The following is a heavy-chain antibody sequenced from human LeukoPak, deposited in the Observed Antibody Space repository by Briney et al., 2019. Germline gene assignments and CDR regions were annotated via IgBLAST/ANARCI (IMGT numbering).Heavy chain of an antibody. CDR1: GFTFSDHY. Sequence: GGSLRLSCAASGFTFSDHYMDWVRQAPGKGLEWVGRTRNKANSYTTEYAASVKGRFTISRDDSKNSLYLQMNSLKTEDTAVYYCARESPGYGYGYWGQGTLVTVSS. CDR3: ARESPGYGYGY. D-gene: IGHD5-12*01. CDR2: TRNKANSYTT. V-gene: IGHV3-72*01. J-gene: IGHJ4*02.